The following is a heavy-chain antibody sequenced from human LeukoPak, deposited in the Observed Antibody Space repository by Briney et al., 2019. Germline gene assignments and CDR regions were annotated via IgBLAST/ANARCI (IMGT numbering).Heavy chain of an antibody. V-gene: IGHV3-30*18. Sequence: GGSLRLSCAASGFTFSSYGMHWVRQAPGKGLEWVAVISYDGSNKYYADSVKGRFTISRDNSKNTLYLQMNSLRAEDTAVYYCAKDQFKNEYYFDYWGQGTLVTVSS. D-gene: IGHD1-1*01. CDR1: GFTFSSYG. CDR2: ISYDGSNK. CDR3: AKDQFKNEYYFDY. J-gene: IGHJ4*02.